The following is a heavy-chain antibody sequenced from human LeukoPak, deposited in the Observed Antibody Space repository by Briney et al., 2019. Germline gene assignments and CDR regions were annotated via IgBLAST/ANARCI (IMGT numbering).Heavy chain of an antibody. CDR2: IYSGGST. CDR3: ARVGGH. CDR1: GLTVSRNY. Sequence: GGSLRLSCAASGLTVSRNYMSWVRQAPGKGLESDSVIYSGGSTYYADSVRGRFTISRDNSKNTLYLQMDSLRVEDTAVYYCARVGGHWGQGTLVTVSS. D-gene: IGHD3-10*01. J-gene: IGHJ4*02. V-gene: IGHV3-53*01.